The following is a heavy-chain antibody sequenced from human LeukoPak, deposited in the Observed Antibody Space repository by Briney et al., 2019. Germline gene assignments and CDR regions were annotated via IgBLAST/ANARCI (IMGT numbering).Heavy chain of an antibody. Sequence: GGSLRLSCAASGFTFSSYWMNWVRQAPGKGLVWVSRIASDGNSTTYADSVKGRFSISRDNAKNTLYLQMNSLRVEDTAVYYCARGRPHGNDYWGQGTLVTVSS. V-gene: IGHV3-74*01. CDR2: IASDGNST. D-gene: IGHD4-23*01. CDR3: ARGRPHGNDY. CDR1: GFTFSSYW. J-gene: IGHJ4*02.